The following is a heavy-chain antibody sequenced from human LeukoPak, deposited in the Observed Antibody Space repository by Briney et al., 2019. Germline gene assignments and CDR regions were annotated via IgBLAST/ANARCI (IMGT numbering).Heavy chain of an antibody. V-gene: IGHV1-8*03. CDR3: AIWGGYYPVDVFGI. Sequence: EASVKLSCKASGYTFTSYTINWVRQATGQGLEWMGWMTPNSGNSGYAHKFQGRVTITRNTSISTAYMELNSLSSEDTAVYYCAIWGGYYPVDVFGIWGQGTMVTVSS. CDR2: MTPNSGNS. D-gene: IGHD3-3*01. J-gene: IGHJ3*02. CDR1: GYTFTSYT.